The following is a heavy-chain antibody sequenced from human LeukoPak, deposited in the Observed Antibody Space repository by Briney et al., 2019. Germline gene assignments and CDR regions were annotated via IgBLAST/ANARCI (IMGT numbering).Heavy chain of an antibody. CDR2: ISGSGGST. V-gene: IGHV3-23*01. D-gene: IGHD4-17*01. J-gene: IGHJ4*02. CDR1: GFTFSSYA. Sequence: GGSLRLSCAASGFTFSSYAMSWVRQAPGKGLEWVSAISGSGGSTYYADSVKGRFTISRDNSKNTLYLQMNSLRAEDTAVYYCAKEETYYGDYAWQMYYFDYWGQGTLVTVSS. CDR3: AKEETYYGDYAWQMYYFDY.